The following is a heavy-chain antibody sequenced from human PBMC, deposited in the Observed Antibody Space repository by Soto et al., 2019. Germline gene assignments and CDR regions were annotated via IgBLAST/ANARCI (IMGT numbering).Heavy chain of an antibody. Sequence: EVQLVESGGGLVQPGRSLRLSCAASRFTFDDYAMHWVRQAPGKGLEWVSGMSWNSGTIAYADSVKGRFTVSRDNAKNSLYLQMNSLRADDTAVYYCAKDIRRGFSSAWGDWGQGALVTVSS. D-gene: IGHD6-19*01. CDR1: RFTFDDYA. CDR3: AKDIRRGFSSAWGD. V-gene: IGHV3-9*01. CDR2: MSWNSGTI. J-gene: IGHJ4*02.